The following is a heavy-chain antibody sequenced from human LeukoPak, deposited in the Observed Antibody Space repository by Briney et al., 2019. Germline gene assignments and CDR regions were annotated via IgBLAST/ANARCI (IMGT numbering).Heavy chain of an antibody. V-gene: IGHV3-30*02. CDR1: GFTFSSYG. Sequence: GGSLRLSCAASGFTFSSYGMHWVRQAPGKGLEWVAFIRYDGSNKYYADSVKGRFTISRDNSKNTLYLQMNSLRAEDTAVYYCARDSSTYYYGSGSYGGSVDYWGQGTLVTVSS. CDR2: IRYDGSNK. CDR3: ARDSSTYYYGSGSYGGSVDY. J-gene: IGHJ4*02. D-gene: IGHD3-10*01.